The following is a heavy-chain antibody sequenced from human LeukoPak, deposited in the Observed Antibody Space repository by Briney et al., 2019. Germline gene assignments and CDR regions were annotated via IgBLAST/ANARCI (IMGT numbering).Heavy chain of an antibody. CDR1: GYTFTVYY. D-gene: IGHD4-17*01. CDR3: ARPGYGDDWYFDL. J-gene: IGHJ2*01. Sequence: ASVKVSCKASGYTFTVYYMHWVRQAPGQGLEWMGWINPNSGGTNYAQKFQGRVTMTRDTSISTAYMELSRLRSDDTAVYYCARPGYGDDWYFDLWGRGTLVTVSS. V-gene: IGHV1-2*02. CDR2: INPNSGGT.